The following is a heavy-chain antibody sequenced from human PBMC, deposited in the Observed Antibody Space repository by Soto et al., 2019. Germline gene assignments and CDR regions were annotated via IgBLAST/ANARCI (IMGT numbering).Heavy chain of an antibody. Sequence: QVQLVQSGAEVKKPGASVKVSCKASGYTFTSYGISWVRQAPGQGLGWMGWIRAYNGNTNYAQKLQGRVTITTDTSPCTAYMEPRSLRADDTAVYSCAGERLRRAFDIWGQGTMVTVSS. CDR3: AGERLRRAFDI. CDR2: IRAYNGNT. J-gene: IGHJ3*02. CDR1: GYTFTSYG. D-gene: IGHD4-17*01. V-gene: IGHV1-18*01.